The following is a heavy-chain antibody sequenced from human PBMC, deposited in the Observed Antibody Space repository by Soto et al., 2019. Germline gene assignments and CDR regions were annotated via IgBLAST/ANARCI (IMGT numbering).Heavy chain of an antibody. J-gene: IGHJ4*02. V-gene: IGHV3-72*01. CDR3: ARLMGTAFDL. CDR2: ARNKVSSYTT. CDR1: GFTFSDHY. Sequence: EVQLVESGGGLVQPGGSLRLSCAASGFTFSDHYMDWVRQAPGKGLEWVGRARNKVSSYTTAYAASVKGRFTISRDDSMNSLYLQMNSLKAEDTAVYFCARLMGTAFDLWGQGTLVAVSS.